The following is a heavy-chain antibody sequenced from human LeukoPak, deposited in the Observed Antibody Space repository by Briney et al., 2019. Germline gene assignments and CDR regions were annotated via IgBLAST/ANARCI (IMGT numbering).Heavy chain of an antibody. CDR3: ARVWEENYFDY. V-gene: IGHV4-59*01. CDR2: IYYSGST. J-gene: IGHJ4*02. CDR1: GGSISSYY. Sequence: SETLSLTCTVSGGSISSYYWSWIRQPPGKGLEWIGYIYYSGSTNYNPSLKSRVTISVDTSKNQFSLKLSSVTAADTAVYYCARVWEENYFDYWGQGTLVTVSS. D-gene: IGHD3-16*01.